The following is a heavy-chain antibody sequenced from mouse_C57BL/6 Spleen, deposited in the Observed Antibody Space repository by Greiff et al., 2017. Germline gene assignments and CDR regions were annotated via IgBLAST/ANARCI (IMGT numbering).Heavy chain of an antibody. D-gene: IGHD4-1*01. Sequence: QVQLKQSGPELVKPGASVKISCKASGYAFSSSWMNWVKQRPGKGLEWIGRIYPGDGDTNYNGKFKGKATLTADKSSSTAYMQLSSLTSEDSAVYCCARSGELGGMDYWGQGTSVTVSS. J-gene: IGHJ4*01. CDR1: GYAFSSSW. CDR2: IYPGDGDT. CDR3: ARSGELGGMDY. V-gene: IGHV1-82*01.